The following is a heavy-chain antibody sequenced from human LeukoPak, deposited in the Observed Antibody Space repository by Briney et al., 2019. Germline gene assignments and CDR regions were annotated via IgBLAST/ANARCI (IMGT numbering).Heavy chain of an antibody. CDR3: AKGLSASGRFNAFDI. J-gene: IGHJ3*02. Sequence: GGSLRLSCVASEFTFNNYAMNWVRQAPGKGLEWVAAISGGGDNTYHADSVRGRFTISRDNSKNTLYLQMNSLRVEDTAVYHCAKGLSASGRFNAFDIWGQGTMVTVSS. V-gene: IGHV3-23*01. CDR1: EFTFNNYA. CDR2: ISGGGDNT. D-gene: IGHD3-3*01.